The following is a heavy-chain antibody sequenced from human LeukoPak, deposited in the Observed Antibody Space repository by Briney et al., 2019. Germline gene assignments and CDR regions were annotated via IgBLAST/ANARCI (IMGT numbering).Heavy chain of an antibody. CDR2: IYYSGST. CDR3: AREGRYFDWLLSYYYYYMDV. V-gene: IGHV4-59*01. Sequence: TSETLSLTCTVSGGSISSYYWSWIRQPPGKGLEWIGYIYYSGSTNYNPSLKSRVTISVDTSKNQFSLKLSSVTAADTAVYYCAREGRYFDWLLSYYYYYMDVWGKGTTVTVSS. J-gene: IGHJ6*03. CDR1: GGSISSYY. D-gene: IGHD3-9*01.